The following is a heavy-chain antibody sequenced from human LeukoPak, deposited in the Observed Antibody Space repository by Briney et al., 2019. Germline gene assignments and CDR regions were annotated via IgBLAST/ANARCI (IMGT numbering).Heavy chain of an antibody. CDR2: INHSGST. CDR1: GGSFSGYY. Sequence: PSETLSLTCAVYGGSFSGYYWSWIRQPPGKGLEWIGEINHSGSTNYNPSLKSRVTISVDTSKNQFSLKLSSVTAADTAVYYCAREAVAGFPPALDWFDPWGQGTLVTVSS. D-gene: IGHD6-19*01. V-gene: IGHV4-34*01. CDR3: AREAVAGFPPALDWFDP. J-gene: IGHJ5*02.